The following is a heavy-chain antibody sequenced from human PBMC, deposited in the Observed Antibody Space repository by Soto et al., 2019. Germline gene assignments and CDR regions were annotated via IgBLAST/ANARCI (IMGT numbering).Heavy chain of an antibody. CDR3: ARSIAARLNWFDP. J-gene: IGHJ5*02. CDR2: IKQDGREK. V-gene: IGHV3-7*01. CDR1: GFTFSSYW. D-gene: IGHD6-6*01. Sequence: EVPMVESGGGLVQPWGSLRLACAASGFTFSSYWMSWVRQAPGKGLEWVANIKQDGREKYYVDSVKGRFTISRDNAKNSLYRQMNRLRAEDTAVYYCARSIAARLNWFDPWGQGTLVTVS.